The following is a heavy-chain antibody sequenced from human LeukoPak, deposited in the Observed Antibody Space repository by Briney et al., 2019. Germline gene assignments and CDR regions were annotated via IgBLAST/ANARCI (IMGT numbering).Heavy chain of an antibody. CDR1: GGSISSSSYY. D-gene: IGHD3-10*01. CDR2: IYYSGST. Sequence: SETLSLTCTVSGGSISSSSYYWGWIRQPPGKGLEWIGNIYYSGSTYYKPSLKSRVTISVDTSKNQFSLKLSAVTAADTAVYYCARDRVTMVRGVRILDYYYYYMDVWGKGTTVTISS. J-gene: IGHJ6*03. V-gene: IGHV4-39*02. CDR3: ARDRVTMVRGVRILDYYYYYMDV.